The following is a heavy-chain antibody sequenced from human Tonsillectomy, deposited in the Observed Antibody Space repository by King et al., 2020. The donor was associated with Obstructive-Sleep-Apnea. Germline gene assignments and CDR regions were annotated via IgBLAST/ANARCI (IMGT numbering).Heavy chain of an antibody. Sequence: VQLVESGGGVVQPGRSLRLSCAASGFTFSTYAIHWVRQAPGKGLEWVATISYEGINKNHADSGKGRFTISRDNSKNTVYLEMNSLRAEDTAVYYCARDLKDYYGSGSYWGQGTLVTVSS. CDR2: ISYEGINK. V-gene: IGHV3-30*04. CDR1: GFTFSTYA. D-gene: IGHD3-10*01. J-gene: IGHJ4*02. CDR3: ARDLKDYYGSGSY.